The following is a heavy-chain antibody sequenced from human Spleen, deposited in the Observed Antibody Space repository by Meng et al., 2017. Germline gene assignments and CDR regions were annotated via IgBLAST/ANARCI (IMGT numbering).Heavy chain of an antibody. Sequence: SVKVSCKTSGYTFTNYGVSWVRQAPGQGLEWMGGIIPIFGTANYAQKFQGRVTITADKSTSTAYMELSSLRSEDTAVYYCARARYSYGYGSNYYYYGMDVWGQGTTVTVSS. CDR3: ARARYSYGYGSNYYYYGMDV. D-gene: IGHD5-18*01. CDR2: IIPIFGTA. CDR1: GYTFTNYG. V-gene: IGHV1-69*06. J-gene: IGHJ6*02.